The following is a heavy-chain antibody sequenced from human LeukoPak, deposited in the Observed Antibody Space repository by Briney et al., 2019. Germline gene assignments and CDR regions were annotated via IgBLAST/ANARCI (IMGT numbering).Heavy chain of an antibody. V-gene: IGHV4-4*09. CDR2: IYSTGNT. J-gene: IGHJ6*03. D-gene: IGHD3-3*01. Sequence: SETLSLTCAVSGGSINTYYWSWIRQPPGKGLEWVGYIYSTGNTNYNPSLKGRVTISLDTSKNQFSLNLSSVTAADTAVYYCAKHDTVFGAAHFYMDVWGKGATVTVSS. CDR1: GGSINTYY. CDR3: AKHDTVFGAAHFYMDV.